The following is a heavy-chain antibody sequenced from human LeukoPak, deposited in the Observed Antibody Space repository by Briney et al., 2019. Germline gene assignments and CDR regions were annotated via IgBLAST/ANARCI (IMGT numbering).Heavy chain of an antibody. V-gene: IGHV3-30-3*01. J-gene: IGHJ4*02. CDR3: ESRPGGAMGLYHNLDY. Sequence: QPGGSLRLSCAASGITFSSYAMHWVRQAPGKGLEWVAVISYDGSNKYYADSEKGRFTISRDNTKNLLFLEMNNLRGDDTANCVRESRPGGAMGLYHNLDYWGQGTLVAVSS. CDR2: ISYDGSNK. CDR1: GITFSSYA. D-gene: IGHD2-8*01.